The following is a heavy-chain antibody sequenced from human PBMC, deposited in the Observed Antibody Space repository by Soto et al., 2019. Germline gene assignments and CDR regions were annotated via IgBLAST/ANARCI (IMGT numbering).Heavy chain of an antibody. CDR3: AAGIAVAGVYDY. CDR2: IYYSGSS. J-gene: IGHJ4*02. D-gene: IGHD6-19*01. CDR1: GGSISVYY. V-gene: IGHV4-59*01. Sequence: SETLSLTCSFSGGSISVYYWSWIRQSPGKGLEWLGYIYYSGSSNYSPSLKSRLTISLDTSKNQFSLNLTSVTAADTAVYYCAAGIAVAGVYDYWGQGTPVTVSS.